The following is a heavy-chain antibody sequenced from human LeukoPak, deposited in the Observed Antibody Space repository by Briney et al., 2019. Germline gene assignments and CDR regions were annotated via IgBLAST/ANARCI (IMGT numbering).Heavy chain of an antibody. CDR1: GFPFSDFS. CDR2: TNSGGTST. D-gene: IGHD4-11*01. CDR3: ARGTTVWYFDY. V-gene: IGHV3-23*01. J-gene: IGHJ4*02. Sequence: GGSLRLSCATSGFPFSDFSMSWVRQAPGKGLEWISTTNSGGTSTYYAESVKGRFTISRDNSKNTLYLQMNSLRAEDTAVYYCARGTTVWYFDYWGQGTLVTVSS.